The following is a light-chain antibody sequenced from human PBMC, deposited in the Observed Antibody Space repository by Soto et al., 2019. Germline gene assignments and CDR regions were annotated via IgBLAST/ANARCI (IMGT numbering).Light chain of an antibody. V-gene: IGKV3-15*01. CDR3: QQYNNWPPL. CDR2: GAS. CDR1: QSVSSN. J-gene: IGKJ5*01. Sequence: SPGERATLSCRASQSVSSNLAWYQQKPGQAPRLLIYGASTRATGIPARFSGSGSGTEFTLTISSLRSEDFAVYYCQQYNNWPPLFGQGTRLEIK.